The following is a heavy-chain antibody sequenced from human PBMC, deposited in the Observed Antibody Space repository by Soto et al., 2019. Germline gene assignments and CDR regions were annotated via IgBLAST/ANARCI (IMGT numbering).Heavy chain of an antibody. J-gene: IGHJ4*02. CDR3: ARVWGMVRGVIKRGTYYFDY. CDR2: IYYSGST. V-gene: IGHV4-59*01. D-gene: IGHD3-10*01. CDR1: GGSISSYY. Sequence: SETLSLTCTVSGGSISSYYWSWIRQPPGKGLEWIGYIYYSGSTNYNPSLKSRVTISVDTSKNQFSLKLSSVTAADTAVYYCARVWGMVRGVIKRGTYYFDYWGQGTLVTVSS.